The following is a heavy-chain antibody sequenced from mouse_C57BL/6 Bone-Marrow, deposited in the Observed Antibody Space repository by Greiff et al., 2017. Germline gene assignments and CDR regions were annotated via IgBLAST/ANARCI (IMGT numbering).Heavy chain of an antibody. CDR2: IHPNSGST. V-gene: IGHV1-64*01. CDR1: GYTFTSYW. Sequence: QVQLQQPVAELVKPGASVKLSCKASGYTFTSYWMHWVKQRPGQGLEWIGMIHPNSGSTKYNEKFKSKAHMTVDTSSSTAYMQLSSLTSEDSAVYYCARSSDIYYWGQGTTLTVSS. CDR3: ARSSDIYY. J-gene: IGHJ2*01. D-gene: IGHD6-1*01.